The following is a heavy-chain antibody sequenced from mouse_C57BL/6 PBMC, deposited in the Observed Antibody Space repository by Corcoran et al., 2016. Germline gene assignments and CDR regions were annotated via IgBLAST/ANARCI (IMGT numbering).Heavy chain of an antibody. D-gene: IGHD4-1*01. CDR1: GYTFTDYY. CDR2: INPNNGGT. Sequence: EVQLQQSGPELVKPGASVKISCKASGYTFTDYYMNWVKQSHGKSLEWIGDINPNNGGTSYNQKFKGKATLTVVKSSSTAYMELRSLTSEDSAVYYCATELGAAAYWGQGTLVTVSA. CDR3: ATELGAAAY. J-gene: IGHJ3*01. V-gene: IGHV1-26*01.